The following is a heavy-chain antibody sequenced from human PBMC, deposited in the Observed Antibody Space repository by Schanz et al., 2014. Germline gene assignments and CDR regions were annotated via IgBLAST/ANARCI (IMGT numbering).Heavy chain of an antibody. V-gene: IGHV3-11*06. D-gene: IGHD1-26*01. CDR3: ARGGATRFDY. CDR2: IQSDGSIT. J-gene: IGHJ4*02. Sequence: QVQLVESGGGLVKPGGSLRLSCAASGFTFSDYYMSWVRQAPGKGLEWVSRIQSDGSITTYADSVKGRFAISRDNAKNSLYLQMNSLRDEDTAVYYCARGGATRFDYWGQGTLVTVSS. CDR1: GFTFSDYY.